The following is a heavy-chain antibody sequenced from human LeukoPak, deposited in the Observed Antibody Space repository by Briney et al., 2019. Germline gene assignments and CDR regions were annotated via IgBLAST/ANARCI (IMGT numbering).Heavy chain of an antibody. D-gene: IGHD5-18*01. Sequence: ASVKVSCKASGGTFSSYTISWVRQAPGQGLEWMGRIIPILGTANYAQKFQGRVTITADKSTSTAYMELSSLRSEDTAVYYCASQILAMAENYYYYMDVWGKGTSVTVSS. CDR1: GGTFSSYT. J-gene: IGHJ6*03. CDR3: ASQILAMAENYYYYMDV. CDR2: IIPILGTA. V-gene: IGHV1-69*08.